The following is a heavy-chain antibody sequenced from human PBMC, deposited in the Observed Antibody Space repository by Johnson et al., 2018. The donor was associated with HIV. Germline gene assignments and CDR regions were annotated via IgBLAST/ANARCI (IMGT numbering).Heavy chain of an antibody. CDR3: ARLNDYLWGQRGAFDI. Sequence: VQLVESGGGLVQPGGSLRLSCVASGFTFTSYWMSWVRQAPGKGLEWVANIKQDESEKYYMDSVRGRFTVSRDSAKNSLYLQMNSLRAEDMAVYYCARLNDYLWGQRGAFDIWGRGTMVSVSS. CDR2: IKQDESEK. J-gene: IGHJ3*02. V-gene: IGHV3-7*01. CDR1: GFTFTSYW. D-gene: IGHD3-16*01.